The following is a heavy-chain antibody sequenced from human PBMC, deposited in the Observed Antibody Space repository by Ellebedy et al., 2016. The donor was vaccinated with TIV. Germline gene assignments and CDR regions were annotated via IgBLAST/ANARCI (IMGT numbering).Heavy chain of an antibody. J-gene: IGHJ5*02. D-gene: IGHD3-10*01. CDR1: GCSLSIRISS. V-gene: IGHV4-39*01. Sequence: GSLRLSCIVSGCSLSIRISSCASFRQPPGKGLSWIWCLYPSGSTYYNPSRKSRVTISVDTSKNQFSLKLTSVTAADTAEYYCARWFGELLYVRWFDPWGQGTLVTVSS. CDR3: ARWFGELLYVRWFDP. CDR2: LYPSGST.